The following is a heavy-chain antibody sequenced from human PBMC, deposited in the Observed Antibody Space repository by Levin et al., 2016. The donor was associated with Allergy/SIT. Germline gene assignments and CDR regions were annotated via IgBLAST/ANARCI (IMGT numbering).Heavy chain of an antibody. CDR3: ARPALRGAKGYFDY. Sequence: WVRQAPGQGLEWMGIINPSGGSTSYAQKFQGRVTMTRDTSTSTVYMELSSLRSEDTAVYYCARPALRGAKGYFDYWGQGTLVTVSS. J-gene: IGHJ4*02. CDR2: INPSGGST. D-gene: IGHD2-2*01. V-gene: IGHV1-46*01.